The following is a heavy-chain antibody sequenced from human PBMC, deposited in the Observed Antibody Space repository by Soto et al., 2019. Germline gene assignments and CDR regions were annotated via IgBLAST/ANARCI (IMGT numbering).Heavy chain of an antibody. CDR3: VLGSGYCTKKTCYFFAFDL. J-gene: IGHJ5*02. D-gene: IGHD3-22*01. Sequence: QVQLVQSGAEVTKPGASVTISCKASGYNFTTYYFHWVRQAPGHGLESMGIISPDGRGPIYALNFQSRVSMTRDTSTSTVHLQLSSLLTEYTAVYFCVLGSGYCTKKTCYFFAFDLWRQGTLVTVSS. V-gene: IGHV1-46*01. CDR2: ISPDGRGP. CDR1: GYNFTTYY.